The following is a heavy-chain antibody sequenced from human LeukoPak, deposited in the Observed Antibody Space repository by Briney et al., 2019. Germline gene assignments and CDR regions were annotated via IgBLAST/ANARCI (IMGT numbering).Heavy chain of an antibody. Sequence: GASVKASCKTSGYTFTGYYMHWVRQAPGQGLEWMGWINPNSGGTNYAQKFQGRVTMTRDTSISTAYMELSRLRSDDTAVYYCARWESNTAMVDDAFDIWGQGTMVTVSS. V-gene: IGHV1-2*02. CDR3: ARWESNTAMVDDAFDI. CDR1: GYTFTGYY. J-gene: IGHJ3*02. D-gene: IGHD5-18*01. CDR2: INPNSGGT.